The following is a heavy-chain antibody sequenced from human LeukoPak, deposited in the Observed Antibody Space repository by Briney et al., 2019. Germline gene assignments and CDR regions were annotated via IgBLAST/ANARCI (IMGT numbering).Heavy chain of an antibody. J-gene: IGHJ4*02. Sequence: ASVKVSCKAPGYAFTSYGTTWVRQAPGQGLEWMGWISAYNGNTNYAQKLQGRVTMTTDTSTSTAYMELRSLRSDDTAVYYCAGGGGIRTFDYWGQGTLVTVSS. V-gene: IGHV1-18*01. CDR3: AGGGGIRTFDY. CDR1: GYAFTSYG. D-gene: IGHD3-16*01. CDR2: ISAYNGNT.